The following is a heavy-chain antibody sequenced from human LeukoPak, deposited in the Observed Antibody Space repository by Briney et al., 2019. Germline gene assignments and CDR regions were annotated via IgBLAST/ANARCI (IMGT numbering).Heavy chain of an antibody. Sequence: GGSLRLSCAASGFTFSSYGMHWVRQAPGKGLEWVAVIWYDGSNKYYADSVKGRFTISRDNSKNTLYLQMNSLRAEDTAVYYCAEEGAIGYFDYWGQGTLVTVSS. V-gene: IGHV3-33*06. J-gene: IGHJ4*02. D-gene: IGHD1-26*01. CDR3: AEEGAIGYFDY. CDR2: IWYDGSNK. CDR1: GFTFSSYG.